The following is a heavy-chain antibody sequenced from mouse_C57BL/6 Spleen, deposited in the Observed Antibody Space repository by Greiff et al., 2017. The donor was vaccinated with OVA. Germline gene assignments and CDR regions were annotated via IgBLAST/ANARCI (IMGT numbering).Heavy chain of an antibody. CDR3: ARRGKWGYYSMAY. V-gene: IGHV1-69*01. CDR2: IDPSDSYT. Sequence: QVQLQQPGAELVMPGASVKLSCKASGYTFTSYWMHWVKQRPGQGLEWIGEIDPSDSYTNYNQKFKGKSTLTVDKSSSTAYMQLSSLTSEDSAVYYCARRGKWGYYSMAYWGQGTSVTVSS. J-gene: IGHJ4*01. CDR1: GYTFTSYW.